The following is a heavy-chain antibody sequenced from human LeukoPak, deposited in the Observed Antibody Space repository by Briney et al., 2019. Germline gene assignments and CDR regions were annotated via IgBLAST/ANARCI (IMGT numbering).Heavy chain of an antibody. D-gene: IGHD5-24*01. Sequence: GGSLRLSCAATGFTFSSYWMSWVRQAPGKGLEWVANIKPDGSDKYSVDSVKGRFTISRDNAKNTLYLQMNSLRAEDTAVYYCGRGDGWVLDYWGQGTLVTVSS. V-gene: IGHV3-7*01. CDR1: GFTFSSYW. CDR3: GRGDGWVLDY. CDR2: IKPDGSDK. J-gene: IGHJ4*02.